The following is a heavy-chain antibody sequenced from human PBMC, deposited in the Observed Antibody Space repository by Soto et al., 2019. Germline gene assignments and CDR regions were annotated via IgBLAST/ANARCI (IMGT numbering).Heavy chain of an antibody. CDR3: AKLADYYDSSGYSNWFDP. V-gene: IGHV3-23*01. J-gene: IGHJ5*02. CDR2: ISGSGGST. CDR1: GFTFSSYA. D-gene: IGHD3-22*01. Sequence: AGGSLRLSCAASGFTFSSYAMSWVRQAPGKGLEWVSAISGSGGSTYYADSVKGRFTISRDNAKNTLYLQMNSLRAEDTAVYYCAKLADYYDSSGYSNWFDPWGQGTLVTVS.